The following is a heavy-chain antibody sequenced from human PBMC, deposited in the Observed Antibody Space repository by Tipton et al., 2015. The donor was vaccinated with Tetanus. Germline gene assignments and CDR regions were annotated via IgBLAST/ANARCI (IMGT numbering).Heavy chain of an antibody. J-gene: IGHJ3*02. V-gene: IGHV3-53*01. CDR2: ICSGSST. Sequence: SLRLSCAASGFIISDKCISWVRQAPGKGLEWVSNICSGSSTYYADSVKGRFTISRDNSKNTVYLQMSSVRAEDTAVYYCARQWDSVGLSAFDILGQGTLVTVSS. CDR1: GFIISDKC. D-gene: IGHD1-26*01. CDR3: ARQWDSVGLSAFDI.